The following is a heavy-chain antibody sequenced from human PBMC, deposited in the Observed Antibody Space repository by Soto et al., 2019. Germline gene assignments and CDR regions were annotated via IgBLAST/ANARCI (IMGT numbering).Heavy chain of an antibody. Sequence: GSLRLSCAASGFTFSSNYMSWVRQAPGKGLEWVSVIYSGGSTYYADSVKGRFTIFRHNSKNTLYLQMNSMRAEDTAVYYCARARNSGYGFDYWGQGTLVTVSS. D-gene: IGHD5-12*01. CDR2: IYSGGST. CDR1: GFTFSSNY. CDR3: ARARNSGYGFDY. V-gene: IGHV3-53*04. J-gene: IGHJ4*02.